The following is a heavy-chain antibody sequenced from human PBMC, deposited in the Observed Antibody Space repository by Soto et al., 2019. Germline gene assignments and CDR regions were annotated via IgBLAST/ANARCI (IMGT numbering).Heavy chain of an antibody. V-gene: IGHV5-51*01. CDR3: ARKLGLVRSFAAFDI. J-gene: IGHJ3*02. D-gene: IGHD6-6*01. CDR1: GYSFTSYW. Sequence: GESLKISCKGSGYSFTSYWIGWVRQMPGKGLEWLGDIYPGDSDTRYSPSFQGQVTISADKSISTADLQWSSMKASDSAMYCCARKLGLVRSFAAFDIWGQGTMVTVSS. CDR2: IYPGDSDT.